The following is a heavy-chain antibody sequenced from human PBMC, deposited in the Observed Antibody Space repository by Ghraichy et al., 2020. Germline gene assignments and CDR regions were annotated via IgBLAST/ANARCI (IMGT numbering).Heavy chain of an antibody. D-gene: IGHD3-9*01. CDR2: IRSKAYGGTT. J-gene: IGHJ4*02. V-gene: IGHV3-49*04. CDR3: TKLTGYSRVYYFDY. Sequence: SLRLSCTASGFTFGDYAMSWVRQAPGKGLEWVGFIRSKAYGGTTEYAASVKGRFTISRDDSKSIAYLQMNSLKTEDTAVYYCTKLTGYSRVYYFDYWGQGTLVTVSS. CDR1: GFTFGDYA.